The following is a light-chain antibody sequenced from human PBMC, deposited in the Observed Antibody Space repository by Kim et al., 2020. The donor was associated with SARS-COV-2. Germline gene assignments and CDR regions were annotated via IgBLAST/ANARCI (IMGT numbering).Light chain of an antibody. CDR3: QHYGSSALS. CDR2: DAS. V-gene: IGKV3D-20*01. CDR1: QSVRNNY. J-gene: IGKJ4*01. Sequence: EIVLTQSPATLSLSPGERATLSCGAGQSVRNNYLAWYQQKPGLAPRLVIHDASSRATGIPDRFSGSGSGTDFTLTISRLEPEDFAVYYCQHYGSSALSFGGGTKLEI.